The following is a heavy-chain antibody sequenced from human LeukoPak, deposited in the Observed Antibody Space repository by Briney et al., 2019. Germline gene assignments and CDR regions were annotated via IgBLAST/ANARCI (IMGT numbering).Heavy chain of an antibody. Sequence: PGGSLRLSCAASGFTFSSCAMHWVRQAPGKGLEWVAVISYDGSNKYYADSVKGRFTISRDNSKNTLYLQMNSLRAEDTAVYYCAKPAYAGYYYYMDVWGKGTTVTVSS. CDR3: AKPAYAGYYYYMDV. CDR2: ISYDGSNK. CDR1: GFTFSSCA. V-gene: IGHV3-30*04. D-gene: IGHD3-16*01. J-gene: IGHJ6*03.